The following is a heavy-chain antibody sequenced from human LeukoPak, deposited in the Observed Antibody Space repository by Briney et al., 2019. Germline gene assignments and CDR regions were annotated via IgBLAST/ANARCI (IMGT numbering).Heavy chain of an antibody. V-gene: IGHV3-21*01. CDR3: ARETSESFDI. J-gene: IGHJ3*02. CDR1: GFTFTSHS. D-gene: IGHD2-2*01. CDR2: IGSRSTSI. Sequence: GGSLRLSCAASGFTFTSHSMNWVRQAPGKGLEWVSSIGSRSTSIYYADSVKGRFAISRDNAKNSLYLQMNSLRAEDTAVYYCARETSESFDIWGQGTMVTVSS.